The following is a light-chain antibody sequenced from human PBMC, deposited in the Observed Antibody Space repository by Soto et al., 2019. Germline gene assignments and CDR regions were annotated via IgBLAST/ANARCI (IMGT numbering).Light chain of an antibody. CDR2: DKN. V-gene: IGLV1-51*01. CDR3: GAWDHSLNVGV. J-gene: IGLJ3*02. CDR1: SSNIGSNY. Sequence: QSALTQPPSVSAAPGQKVIISCSGSSSNIGSNYVSWYQQLPGTAPKLLIYDKNERPSGIPDRFSASKSGTSATLGITGLQTGDDADYCCGAWDHSLNVGVFGGGTKLTVL.